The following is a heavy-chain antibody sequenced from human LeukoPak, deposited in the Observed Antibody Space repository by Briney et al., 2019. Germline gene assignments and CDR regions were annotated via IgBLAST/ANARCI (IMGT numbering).Heavy chain of an antibody. Sequence: PGGSLRLSCAASGFTFSSYGMHWVRQAPGKGLEWVAVISYVGSNKYYADSVKGRFTISRDNSKNTLYLQMNSLRAEDTAVYYCAKDVSGRIYWGQGTLVTVSS. CDR3: AKDVSGRIY. V-gene: IGHV3-30*18. CDR1: GFTFSSYG. D-gene: IGHD5-12*01. CDR2: ISYVGSNK. J-gene: IGHJ4*02.